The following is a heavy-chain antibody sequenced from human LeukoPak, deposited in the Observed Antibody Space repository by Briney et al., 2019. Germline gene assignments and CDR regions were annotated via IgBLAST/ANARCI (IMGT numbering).Heavy chain of an antibody. D-gene: IGHD1-26*01. CDR3: VRDLGGRSGH. J-gene: IGHJ4*02. CDR1: GFSFSSYA. Sequence: GGSLRLSCAASGFSFSSYAMHWVRQAPGKGLEWVAAIPNDGSKTYYADSVKGRFTISRDNAKNSLYLQMNSLRAEDTAVYYCVRDLGGRSGHWGQGTLVTVSS. CDR2: IPNDGSKT. V-gene: IGHV3-30-3*01.